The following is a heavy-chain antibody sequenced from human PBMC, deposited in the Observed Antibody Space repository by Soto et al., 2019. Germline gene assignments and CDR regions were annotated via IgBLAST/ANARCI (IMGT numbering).Heavy chain of an antibody. Sequence: ASVKVSCKASGYTFTSYGISWVRQAPGQGLEWMGWISAYNGNTNYAQKLQGRVTMTTDTSTSTAYMELRSLRSDDTAVYYCARDRSLYCSSTSCYYNWFDPWGQGTLVTVSS. D-gene: IGHD2-2*01. CDR3: ARDRSLYCSSTSCYYNWFDP. CDR1: GYTFTSYG. J-gene: IGHJ5*02. CDR2: ISAYNGNT. V-gene: IGHV1-18*04.